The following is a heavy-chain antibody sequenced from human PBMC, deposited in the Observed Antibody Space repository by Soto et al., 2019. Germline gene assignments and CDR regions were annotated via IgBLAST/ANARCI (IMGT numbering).Heavy chain of an antibody. CDR2: ISGSGGST. J-gene: IGHJ6*02. D-gene: IGHD6-13*01. Sequence: TGGSLRLSCAASGFTFSSYSMSWARQAPGKGLEWVSAISGSGGSTYYADSVKGRFTISRDNSKNTLYLQMNSLRAEDTAVYYCAKDQAGAAALYGMDVWGQGTTVTVSS. CDR3: AKDQAGAAALYGMDV. CDR1: GFTFSSYS. V-gene: IGHV3-23*01.